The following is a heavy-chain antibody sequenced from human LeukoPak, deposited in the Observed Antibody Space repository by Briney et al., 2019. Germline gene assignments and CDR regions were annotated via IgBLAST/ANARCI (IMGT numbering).Heavy chain of an antibody. Sequence: EASVKVSCKASGYSFTNFGISWVRQAPGQGVEWVGWVSGYNGKTNYAQKVQGRVTMTTDTSTTTAYMELRSLRSDDTAVYYCARGGSYYYPYYMDVWVKGTTVTVSS. CDR3: ARGGSYYYPYYMDV. J-gene: IGHJ6*03. CDR1: GYSFTNFG. V-gene: IGHV1-18*01. CDR2: VSGYNGKT. D-gene: IGHD3-16*01.